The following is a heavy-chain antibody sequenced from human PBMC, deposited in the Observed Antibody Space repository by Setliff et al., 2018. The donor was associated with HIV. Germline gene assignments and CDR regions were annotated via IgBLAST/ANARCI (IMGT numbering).Heavy chain of an antibody. J-gene: IGHJ4*02. D-gene: IGHD6-19*01. CDR1: GGSISNYY. V-gene: IGHV4-59*08. CDR3: ARGRRSSGWYVYH. CDR2: IYYSGST. Sequence: SETLSLTCTVSGGSISNYYWSWIRQPPGKGLEWIGSIYYSGSTNYNPSLKSRVTISVDTSTNQFSLKLSSVTAADTAVYYCARGRRSSGWYVYHWGQGTLVTVSS.